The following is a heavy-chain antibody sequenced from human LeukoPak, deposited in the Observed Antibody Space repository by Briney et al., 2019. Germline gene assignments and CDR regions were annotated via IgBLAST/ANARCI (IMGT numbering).Heavy chain of an antibody. D-gene: IGHD3-3*01. CDR2: IYYSGST. CDR1: GDSISSESYY. CDR3: ARSRFNFDY. V-gene: IGHV4-61*01. Sequence: SQTLSLTCTVSGDSISSESYYWSWIRQPPGKGLEWIGYIYYSGSTNYNPSLKSRVTISVDTSKNQFSLKLSSVTAADTAVYYCARSRFNFDYWGQGTLVTVSS. J-gene: IGHJ4*02.